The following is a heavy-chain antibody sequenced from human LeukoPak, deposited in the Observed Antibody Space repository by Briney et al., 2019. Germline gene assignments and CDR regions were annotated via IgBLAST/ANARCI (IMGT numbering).Heavy chain of an antibody. CDR2: IYPGDSDT. V-gene: IGHV5-51*01. Sequence: GESLKISCKGSGYSFTSYWIGWVRQMPGKGLKWMGIIYPGDSDTRYSPSFQGQVAISADKSISTAYLQWSSLKASDTAMYYCARKRSIAVAGTTISYNWFDPWGQGTLVTVSS. J-gene: IGHJ5*02. CDR1: GYSFTSYW. D-gene: IGHD6-19*01. CDR3: ARKRSIAVAGTTISYNWFDP.